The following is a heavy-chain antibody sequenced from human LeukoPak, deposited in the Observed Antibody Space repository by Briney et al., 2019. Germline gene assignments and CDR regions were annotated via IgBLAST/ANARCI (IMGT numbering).Heavy chain of an antibody. CDR2: ISSSDSTI. J-gene: IGHJ4*02. CDR1: GFTFSSYE. D-gene: IGHD4-23*01. CDR3: ARDYGGSSPFDY. Sequence: GRCLRLSCAASGFTFSSYEMHWVRQAPGKGLDWVSYISSSDSTIYYADSVKGRFTISRDNAKNSLYLQMNSLRAEDKAVYYCARDYGGSSPFDYWGQGTLVTVSS. V-gene: IGHV3-48*03.